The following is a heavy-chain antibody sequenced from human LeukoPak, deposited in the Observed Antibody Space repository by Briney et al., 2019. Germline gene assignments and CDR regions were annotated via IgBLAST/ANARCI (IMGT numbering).Heavy chain of an antibody. V-gene: IGHV1-18*01. CDR1: GYTFTSYG. CDR2: ISAYNGNT. J-gene: IGHJ6*02. CDR3: ARDCSGGSCYLRYYYYYYGMDV. Sequence: ASVKVSCKASGYTFTSYGISWVRQAPGQGLEWMGWISAYNGNTNYAQKLQGRVTMTTDTSTSTAYVELRSLRSDDTAVYYCARDCSGGSCYLRYYYYYYGMDVWGQGTTVTVSS. D-gene: IGHD2-15*01.